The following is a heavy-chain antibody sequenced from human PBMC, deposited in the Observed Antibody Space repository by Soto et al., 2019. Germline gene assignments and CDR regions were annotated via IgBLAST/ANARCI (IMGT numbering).Heavy chain of an antibody. CDR3: VRVDLHSVIPGNVPVLMDP. CDR2: ISADNGKE. J-gene: IGHJ6*02. D-gene: IGHD3-16*02. Sequence: QVQLVQSGAEVKEPGASVKVSCKASGYGFTLYGMRWVRQAIGQGVQWMGRISADNGKEESEERFQGRLTMTIDPSTSPFYMHLRSPRINETTLDNIVRVDLHSVIPGNVPVLMDPRGQGTTLNV. CDR1: GYGFTLYG. V-gene: IGHV1-18*04.